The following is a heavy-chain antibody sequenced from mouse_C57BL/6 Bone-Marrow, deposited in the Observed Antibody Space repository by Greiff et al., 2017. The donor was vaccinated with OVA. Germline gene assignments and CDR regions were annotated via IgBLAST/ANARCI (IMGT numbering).Heavy chain of an antibody. V-gene: IGHV3-6*01. CDR3: ARKGGYDGYYGY. D-gene: IGHD2-3*01. Sequence: EVKLEESGPGLVKPSQSLSLTCSVTGYSITSGYYWNWIRQFPGNKLEWMGYISYDGSNNYNPSLKNRISITRDTSKNQFFLKLNSVTTEDTATYYCARKGGYDGYYGYWGQGTTLTVSS. CDR1: GYSITSGYY. J-gene: IGHJ2*01. CDR2: ISYDGSN.